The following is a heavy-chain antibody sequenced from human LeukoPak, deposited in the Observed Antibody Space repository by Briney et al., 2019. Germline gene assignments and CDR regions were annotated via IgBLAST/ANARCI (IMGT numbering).Heavy chain of an antibody. J-gene: IGHJ4*02. Sequence: ASVKDSCKASGYTFTTYYMHWVRQAPGQGLEWVGIINPRGGSTTYAQKFQGRVTMTRDTSKSTVYMELSSLKSDDTAVYYCARGGGPGNYPFDFWGQGTLVTVSS. V-gene: IGHV1-46*01. D-gene: IGHD1-7*01. CDR2: INPRGGST. CDR1: GYTFTTYY. CDR3: ARGGGPGNYPFDF.